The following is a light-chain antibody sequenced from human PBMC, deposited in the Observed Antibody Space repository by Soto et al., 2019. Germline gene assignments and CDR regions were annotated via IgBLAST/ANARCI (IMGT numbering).Light chain of an antibody. Sequence: QSVLTQPASVSGSTGQSITISCTGTSSDVGGYNYVSWYQQHPGKAPKLMIYDVSNRPSGVSNRFSGSKSGNTASLTISGLQAEDEADYYCRSYTSSSTRGVFGGGTKLTVL. CDR3: RSYTSSSTRGV. CDR1: SSDVGGYNY. V-gene: IGLV2-14*01. CDR2: DVS. J-gene: IGLJ2*01.